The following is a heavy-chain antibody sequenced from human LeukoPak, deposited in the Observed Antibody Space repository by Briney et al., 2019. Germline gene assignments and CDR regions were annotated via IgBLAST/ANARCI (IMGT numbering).Heavy chain of an antibody. J-gene: IGHJ4*02. CDR1: GFTFSSYW. CDR3: ARDHHVPPYYFDY. D-gene: IGHD2-2*01. Sequence: PGGSLRLSCAASGFTFSSYWMSWVRQAPGKGLEWVANIKQDGSEKYYVDSVKGRFTISRDNAKNSLYLQMNSLRAEDTAVYYCARDHHVPPYYFDYWGQGTLVTVSS. V-gene: IGHV3-7*01. CDR2: IKQDGSEK.